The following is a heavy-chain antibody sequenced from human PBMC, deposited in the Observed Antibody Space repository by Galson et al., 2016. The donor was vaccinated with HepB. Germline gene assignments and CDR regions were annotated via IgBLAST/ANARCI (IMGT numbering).Heavy chain of an antibody. D-gene: IGHD3-10*01. CDR1: GYRFTSYW. Sequence: SGAEVKKPGESLRISCQGSGYRFTSYWISWVRQMPGKGLEWMGRIDCSDSYTNYNPAFQGHVTISADKFISTVYLQWSSLKASDTAVYYRARGSGSVAPRLFDPWGQGTLVTVSS. CDR3: ARGSGSVAPRLFDP. CDR2: IDCSDSYT. V-gene: IGHV5-10-1*01. J-gene: IGHJ5*02.